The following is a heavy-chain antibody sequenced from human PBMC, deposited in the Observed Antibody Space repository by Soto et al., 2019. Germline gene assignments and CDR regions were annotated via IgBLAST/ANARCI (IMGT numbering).Heavy chain of an antibody. J-gene: IGHJ5*02. CDR3: ARGGPTHKVLNWFDP. V-gene: IGHV1-2*04. CDR1: GYTVTGYY. D-gene: IGHD2-2*01. CDR2: INPNSGGT. Sequence: ASVKVSCKASGYTVTGYYMHWVRQAPGQGLEWMGWINPNSGGTNYAQKFQGWVTMTRDTSISTAYMELSRLRSDDTAVYYCARGGPTHKVLNWFDPWGQGTLVTVSS.